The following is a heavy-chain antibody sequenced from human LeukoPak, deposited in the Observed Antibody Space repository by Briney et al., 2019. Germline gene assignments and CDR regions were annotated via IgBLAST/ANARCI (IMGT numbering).Heavy chain of an antibody. D-gene: IGHD6-13*01. J-gene: IGHJ4*02. CDR3: ARAIRSSNWYPVDS. V-gene: IGHV6-1*01. CDR1: GDSVSSNSAA. Sequence: SQTLSLTCAISGDSVSSNSAAWNWIRQSPSRGLEWLGRTYYRSKWFNDYAVSVKSRITINPDTSKNQFSLQLNSVTPDDTAVYYCARAIRSSNWYPVDSWGQGTLVTVSS. CDR2: TYYRSKWFN.